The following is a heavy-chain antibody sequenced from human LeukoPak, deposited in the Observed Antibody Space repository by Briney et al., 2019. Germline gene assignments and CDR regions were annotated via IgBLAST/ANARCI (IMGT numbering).Heavy chain of an antibody. Sequence: SETLSLTCTVSGGSISSGGYYWSWIRQHPGKGLEWIGYIYYSGSTYYNPSLKSRVTISVDTSKNQFSLKLSSVTAADTAVYYCARDNYYDSSGYDYWGQGTLVAVSS. V-gene: IGHV4-31*03. CDR1: GGSISSGGYY. D-gene: IGHD3-22*01. CDR2: IYYSGST. CDR3: ARDNYYDSSGYDY. J-gene: IGHJ4*02.